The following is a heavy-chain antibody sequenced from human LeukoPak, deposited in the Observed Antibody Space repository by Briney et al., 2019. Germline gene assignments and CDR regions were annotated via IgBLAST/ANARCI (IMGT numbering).Heavy chain of an antibody. V-gene: IGHV3-66*01. CDR3: ASWPGGWYGEDS. D-gene: IGHD6-19*01. Sequence: GGSLRLSCVASGFTVSDHYMSWVRQAPGKGLEWVSVFYRGGATYYADSVKGRFTISRDSAKNTVDLQMNSLGAEDTALYYCASWPGGWYGEDSWGQGTLVTVSS. CDR1: GFTVSDHY. J-gene: IGHJ4*02. CDR2: FYRGGAT.